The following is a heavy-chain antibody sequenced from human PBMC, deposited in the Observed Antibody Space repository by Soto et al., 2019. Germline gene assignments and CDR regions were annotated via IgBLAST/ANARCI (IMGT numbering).Heavy chain of an antibody. D-gene: IGHD2-8*01. J-gene: IGHJ6*02. CDR1: GASISSSDYY. Sequence: PSETLSLTCTVSGASISSSDYYWSWIRQPPGKGLEWIGYSHYSGSTFYNPSLKSRVTISLDTSKNQFSLRLGSVAATDTAVYFCARETRYCSNGVCSSSSTHVWGQGTTVTVSS. V-gene: IGHV4-30-4*01. CDR3: ARETRYCSNGVCSSSSTHV. CDR2: SHYSGST.